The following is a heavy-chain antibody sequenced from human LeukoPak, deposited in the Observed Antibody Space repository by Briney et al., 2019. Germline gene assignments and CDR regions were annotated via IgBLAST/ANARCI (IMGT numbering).Heavy chain of an antibody. CDR2: IFDSGST. CDR3: ARGWQQLANWFDP. Sequence: SSQTLSLTCTVSGGSISSGGYYWTWIRQHPGKGLEWIGYIFDSGSTYYNPSLKGRVTILPDTSKNQLSLKLTSVTATDTAVYYCARGWQQLANWFDPWGQGTLVTVSS. J-gene: IGHJ5*02. D-gene: IGHD6-13*01. V-gene: IGHV4-31*03. CDR1: GGSISSGGYY.